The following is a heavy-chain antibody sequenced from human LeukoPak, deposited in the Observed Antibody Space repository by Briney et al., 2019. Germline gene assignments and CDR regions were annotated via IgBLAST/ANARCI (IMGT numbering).Heavy chain of an antibody. CDR3: ARVTYYYYYMDV. J-gene: IGHJ6*03. Sequence: ASVKVSCKASGYTFTGYYMHWVRQAPGQGLGWMGWINPNSGGTNYAQKFQGRVTMTRDTSISTAYMELSRLRSDDTAVYYRARVTYYYYYMDVWGKGTTVTVSS. CDR2: INPNSGGT. CDR1: GYTFTGYY. V-gene: IGHV1-2*02.